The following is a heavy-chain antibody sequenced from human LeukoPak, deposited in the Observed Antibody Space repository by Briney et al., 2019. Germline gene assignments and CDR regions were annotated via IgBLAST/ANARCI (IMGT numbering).Heavy chain of an antibody. J-gene: IGHJ4*02. D-gene: IGHD6-19*01. Sequence: PGGSLRLSCAASGFTFSSYAMSWVRQAPGKGLEWVSPISGSGDSTYYADSVKGRFTISRDNSKNTLYLQMNSLRAEDTAVHYCAKAGSGFTDYWGQGTLVTASS. CDR3: AKAGSGFTDY. V-gene: IGHV3-23*01. CDR2: ISGSGDST. CDR1: GFTFSSYA.